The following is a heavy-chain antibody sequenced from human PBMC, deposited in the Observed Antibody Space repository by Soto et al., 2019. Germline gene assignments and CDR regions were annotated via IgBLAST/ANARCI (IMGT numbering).Heavy chain of an antibody. CDR2: ISAYNGNT. V-gene: IGHV1-18*01. CDR1: GYTFTSYG. J-gene: IGHJ6*03. CDR3: AGCSGGSCPYYYYYMDV. Sequence: QVQLVQSGAEVKKPGASVKVSCKASGYTFTSYGISWVRQAPGQGLEWMGWISAYNGNTNYAQKLQGRVTMTTDTSTSTAYMELRSLSSDDTAVYYCAGCSGGSCPYYYYYMDVWGKGTTVTVSS. D-gene: IGHD2-15*01.